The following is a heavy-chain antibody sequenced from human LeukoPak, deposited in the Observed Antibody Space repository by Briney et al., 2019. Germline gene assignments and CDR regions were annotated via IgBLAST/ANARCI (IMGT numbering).Heavy chain of an antibody. CDR1: GFTFSSYG. CDR3: AKGSGWYVLYYFDY. CDR2: ISGSGGST. J-gene: IGHJ4*02. V-gene: IGHV3-23*01. Sequence: GGTLRLSCAASGFTFSSYGMSWVRQAPGKGLEWVSAISGSGGSTYYADSVKGRFTISRDNSKNTLYLQMNSLRAEDTAVYYCAKGSGWYVLYYFDYWGQGTLVTVSS. D-gene: IGHD6-19*01.